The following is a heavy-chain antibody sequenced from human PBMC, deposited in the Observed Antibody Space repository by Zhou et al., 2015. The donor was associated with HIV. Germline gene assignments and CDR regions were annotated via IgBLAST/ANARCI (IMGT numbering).Heavy chain of an antibody. CDR2: INPSGGST. D-gene: IGHD6-13*01. Sequence: QVQLVQSGAEVKKPGASLKVSCEASGYTFNLYSMHWVRQSPGQGLEWMGIINPSGGSTTYSQKFQGRVTLTRDTSTSTVYMELSSLRSEDSAVYYCARADNAVTSSWTNYFDYWGQGTLVTVSS. J-gene: IGHJ4*02. V-gene: IGHV1-46*02. CDR3: ARADNAVTSSWTNYFDY. CDR1: GYTFNLYS.